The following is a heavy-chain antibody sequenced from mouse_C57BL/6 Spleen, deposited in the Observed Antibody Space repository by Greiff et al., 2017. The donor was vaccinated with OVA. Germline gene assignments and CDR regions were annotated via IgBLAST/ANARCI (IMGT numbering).Heavy chain of an antibody. V-gene: IGHV1-64*01. D-gene: IGHD1-1*01. Sequence: QVQLQQPGAELVKPGASVKLSCKASGYTFTSYWMHWVKQRPGQGLEWLGMIHPNSGSTNYNEKFKSKATLTVDKSSSTAYMQLSSLTSEDSAVYYCARKDYGSSYFDYWGQGTTLTVSS. J-gene: IGHJ2*01. CDR2: IHPNSGST. CDR1: GYTFTSYW. CDR3: ARKDYGSSYFDY.